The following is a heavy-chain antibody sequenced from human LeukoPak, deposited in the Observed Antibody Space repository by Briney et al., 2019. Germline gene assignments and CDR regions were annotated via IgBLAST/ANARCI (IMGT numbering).Heavy chain of an antibody. D-gene: IGHD6-6*01. Sequence: SETLSLTCTVSGGSISSYYWSWIRQPAGKGLEWIGRIYTSGSTNYNPSLKSRVTMSVDTSKNQFSLKLSSVTAADTPVYYCAKGSIAARPSYYYYYMDVWGKGTTVTVSS. CDR1: GGSISSYY. V-gene: IGHV4-4*07. CDR2: IYTSGST. J-gene: IGHJ6*03. CDR3: AKGSIAARPSYYYYYMDV.